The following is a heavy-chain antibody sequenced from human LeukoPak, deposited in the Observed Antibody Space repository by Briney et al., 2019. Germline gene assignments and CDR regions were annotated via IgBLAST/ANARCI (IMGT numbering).Heavy chain of an antibody. D-gene: IGHD3-3*01. CDR1: GFTFSSYG. J-gene: IGHJ4*02. V-gene: IGHV3-30*18. CDR2: ISYDGSNK. Sequence: GGSLRLSCAASGFTFSSYGMHWVRQAPGKGLEWVAVISYDGSNKYYADSVKGRFAISRDNSKNTLYLQMNSLRAEDTAVYYCAKNAKRDFWSGYYSYYSDYWGQGTLVTVSS. CDR3: AKNAKRDFWSGYYSYYSDY.